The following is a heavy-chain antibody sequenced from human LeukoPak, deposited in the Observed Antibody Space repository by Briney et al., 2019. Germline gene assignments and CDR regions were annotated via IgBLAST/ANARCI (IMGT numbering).Heavy chain of an antibody. D-gene: IGHD3-10*01. CDR2: INPNSGGT. J-gene: IGHJ4*02. CDR1: GYTFTGYY. V-gene: IGHV1-2*02. CDR3: ARESGFYGSGSRY. Sequence: ASVKVSCKASGYTFTGYYMHWVRQAPGQGLEWMGWINPNSGGTNYAQKFQGRVTMTRDTSTSTVYMELSSLRSEDTAVYYCARESGFYGSGSRYWGQGTLVTVSS.